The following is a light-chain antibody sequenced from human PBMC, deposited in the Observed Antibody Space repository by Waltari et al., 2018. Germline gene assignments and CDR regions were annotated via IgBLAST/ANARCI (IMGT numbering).Light chain of an antibody. V-gene: IGLV1-44*01. CDR3: AVWDDSLNGRV. J-gene: IGLJ3*02. Sequence: QSVLTQPPSSSAPPGQRVTISWFGRSSHIDSKTVHCDQPLPGTAPKLLIHSKNQRPSGVPDRFSGSKSDTSASLAINGLQSEDEAIYYCAVWDDSLNGRVFGGGTKLAVL. CDR1: SSHIDSKT. CDR2: SKN.